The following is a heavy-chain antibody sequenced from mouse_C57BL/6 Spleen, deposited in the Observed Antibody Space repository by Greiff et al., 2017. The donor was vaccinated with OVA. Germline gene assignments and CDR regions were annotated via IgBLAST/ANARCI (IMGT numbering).Heavy chain of an antibody. J-gene: IGHJ2*01. CDR2: IYPGAGDT. Sequence: QVQLQQSGPELVKPGASVKISCKASGYAFSSSWMNWVKQRPGKGLEWIGRIYPGAGDTNYNGKFKGKATLTADKSSSTAYMQLSSLTSEDSAVYFCARAGDDYDDYFDYWGQGTTLTVSS. CDR1: GYAFSSSW. D-gene: IGHD2-4*01. V-gene: IGHV1-82*01. CDR3: ARAGDDYDDYFDY.